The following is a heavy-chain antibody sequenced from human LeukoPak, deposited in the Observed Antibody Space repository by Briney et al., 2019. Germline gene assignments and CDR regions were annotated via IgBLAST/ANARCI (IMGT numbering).Heavy chain of an antibody. D-gene: IGHD6-6*01. CDR2: IYYSGST. V-gene: IGHV4-39*01. CDR1: GGSISSTNYY. CDR3: ARSAYASSAGWFDP. J-gene: IGHJ5*02. Sequence: SETLSLTCTVSGGSISSTNYYWGWIRQPPGKGLEWIGCIYYSGSTDYNPSLKSRVTMSVDTSKNQFSLNLNSVTAADTAVYYCARSAYASSAGWFDPWGQGTLVTVSS.